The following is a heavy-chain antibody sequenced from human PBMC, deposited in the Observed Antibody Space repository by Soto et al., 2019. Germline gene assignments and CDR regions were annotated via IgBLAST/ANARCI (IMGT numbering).Heavy chain of an antibody. V-gene: IGHV3-13*05. J-gene: IGHJ6*02. CDR3: ARAYTGRLPRRADYYYAMDV. Sequence: GGSLRLSCATSGFTFSNFDMHWVRQVPGKGLEWVSAIGAARDPYYLGSVKGRFTISRENAKNSGYLQMNDLRAGDSAVYYCARAYTGRLPRRADYYYAMDVWGQGTTVTVSS. CDR2: IGAARDP. CDR1: GFTFSNFD. D-gene: IGHD2-2*02.